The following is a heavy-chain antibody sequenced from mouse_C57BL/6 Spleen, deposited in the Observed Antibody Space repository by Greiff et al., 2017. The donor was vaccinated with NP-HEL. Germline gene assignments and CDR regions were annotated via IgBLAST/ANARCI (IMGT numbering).Heavy chain of an antibody. CDR3: ARSVTTVVADAMDY. CDR1: GFTFSSYG. CDR2: ISSGGSYT. J-gene: IGHJ4*01. V-gene: IGHV5-6*01. Sequence: VQLKESGGDLVKPGGSLKLSCAASGFTFSSYGMSWVRQTPDKRLEWVATISSGGSYTYYPDSVKGRFTISRDNAKNTLYLQMSSLKSEDTAMYYCARSVTTVVADAMDYWGQGTSVTVSS. D-gene: IGHD1-1*01.